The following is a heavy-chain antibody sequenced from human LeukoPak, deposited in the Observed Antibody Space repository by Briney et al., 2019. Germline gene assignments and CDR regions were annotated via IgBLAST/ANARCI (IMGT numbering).Heavy chain of an antibody. J-gene: IGHJ3*02. V-gene: IGHV4-31*03. Sequence: SETLSLTCTVSGGSISSGGYYWSWLRQHPGQGLEWIVYIYYSGSTYYNPSLKSRVTISVDTSKNQFSLKRSSVTAADTAVYYCARGRDLITMIVVVHTGTFDIWGQGTMVTVSS. CDR1: GGSISSGGYY. D-gene: IGHD3-22*01. CDR3: ARGRDLITMIVVVHTGTFDI. CDR2: IYYSGST.